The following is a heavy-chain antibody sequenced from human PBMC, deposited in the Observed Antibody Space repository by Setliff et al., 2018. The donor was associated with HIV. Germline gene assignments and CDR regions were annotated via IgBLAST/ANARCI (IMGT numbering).Heavy chain of an antibody. CDR3: ARIPTGGAFDI. J-gene: IGHJ3*02. CDR2: IVPILGIA. Sequence: SVKVSCKASGGTFTNSAIGWVRQAPGQGLEWMGAIVPILGIANSAQKFQGRVTITTDGSTNTAYMELSSLRSEDTAVYYCARIPTGGAFDIWGQGTVVTVSS. D-gene: IGHD7-27*01. CDR1: GGTFTNSA. V-gene: IGHV1-69*10.